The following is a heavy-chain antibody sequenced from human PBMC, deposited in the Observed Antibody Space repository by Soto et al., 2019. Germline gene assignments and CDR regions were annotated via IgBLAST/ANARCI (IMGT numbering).Heavy chain of an antibody. J-gene: IGHJ6*02. CDR2: IKSKTDGGTT. V-gene: IGHV3-15*07. CDR1: DFTFSDAW. CDR3: TTDPPLIQLWLRDPYYYYAMDV. D-gene: IGHD5-18*01. Sequence: EVQLVESGGGLVKPGGSLRLSCAGSDFTFSDAWMNWVRQAPGKGLEWVGRIKSKTDGGTTDYAAPVKGRFTISRDDSKNTLYLQMNSLKTEDTAVYYCTTDPPLIQLWLRDPYYYYAMDVWGQGTTVTVSS.